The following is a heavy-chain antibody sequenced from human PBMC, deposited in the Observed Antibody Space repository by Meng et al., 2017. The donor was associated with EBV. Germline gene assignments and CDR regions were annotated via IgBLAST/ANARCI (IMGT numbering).Heavy chain of an antibody. Sequence: VQLLQSGGNVKTPGSSVKASCTASGGTFTSYAISWWRQAPGQGLEWMGGIIPIFGTANYAQKFQGRVTITADKSTSTAYMELSSLRSEDTAVYYCARAEIAAAGRLDYWGQGTLVTVSS. CDR1: GGTFTSYA. V-gene: IGHV1-69*06. D-gene: IGHD6-13*01. CDR3: ARAEIAAAGRLDY. CDR2: IIPIFGTA. J-gene: IGHJ4*02.